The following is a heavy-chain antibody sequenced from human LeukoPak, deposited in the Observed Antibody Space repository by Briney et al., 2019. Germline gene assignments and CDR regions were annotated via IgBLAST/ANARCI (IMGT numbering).Heavy chain of an antibody. Sequence: SETLSLTCAVYGGSFSGYYWSWIRQPPGKGLEWIGEINHSGSTNYNPSLKSRVTISVDTSKNQFSLKLSSVTAADTAVYYCARLYSNNDAFDIWGQGTMVTVSS. J-gene: IGHJ3*02. V-gene: IGHV4-34*01. CDR2: INHSGST. CDR1: GGSFSGYY. CDR3: ARLYSNNDAFDI. D-gene: IGHD4-11*01.